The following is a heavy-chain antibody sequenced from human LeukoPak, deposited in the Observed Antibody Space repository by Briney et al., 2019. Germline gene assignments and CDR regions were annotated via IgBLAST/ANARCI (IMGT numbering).Heavy chain of an antibody. CDR2: INSDGSST. CDR1: GFTFSSYW. D-gene: IGHD5-12*01. Sequence: TGGSLRLSCAASGFTFSSYWMHWVRQAPGKGLVWVSRINSDGSSTSYADSVKGRFTISRDNAKNTLYLQMNSLRAEDTAVYYCARDLSVDIVAKSPVYWGQGTPVTVSS. J-gene: IGHJ4*02. CDR3: ARDLSVDIVAKSPVY. V-gene: IGHV3-74*01.